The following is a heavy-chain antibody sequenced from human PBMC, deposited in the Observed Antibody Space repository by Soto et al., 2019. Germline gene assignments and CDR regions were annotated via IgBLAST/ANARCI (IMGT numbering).Heavy chain of an antibody. CDR1: GFSFSSYA. V-gene: IGHV3-23*01. CDR3: AKDRSQGAVAGTSDFDY. CDR2: ISGRGGRA. D-gene: IGHD6-19*01. J-gene: IGHJ4*02. Sequence: EVQMLESGGGLVQAGGSLRLSCAASGFSFSSYALNWVRQAPGKGLEWVSTISGRGGRAYYADSVKGRFTISRDNSKNALYLQLDSLRAEDTPVYYCAKDRSQGAVAGTSDFDYWGQGTLVTVSS.